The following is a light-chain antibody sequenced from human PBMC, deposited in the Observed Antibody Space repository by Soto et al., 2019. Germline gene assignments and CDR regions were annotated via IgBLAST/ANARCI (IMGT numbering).Light chain of an antibody. V-gene: IGLV1-40*01. CDR1: SSNIGAGYD. J-gene: IGLJ1*01. Sequence: QSVLTQPPSVSGAPGQRVTISCTGSSSNIGAGYDVHWYQQLPGTAPKLLIYGNSNRPSGVPDRFSGSKSGTSASLAITGLQAEHEAEYYCQSYDSSLSGFYVFGTGTKLPVL. CDR3: QSYDSSLSGFYV. CDR2: GNS.